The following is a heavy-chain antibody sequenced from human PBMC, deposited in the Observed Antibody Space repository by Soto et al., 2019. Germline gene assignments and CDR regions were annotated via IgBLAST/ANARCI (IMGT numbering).Heavy chain of an antibody. CDR3: ARGTGSGSYWGWFDP. CDR1: GGSFSGYY. D-gene: IGHD3-10*01. Sequence: QVQLQQWGAGLLKPSETLSLTCAVYGGSFSGYYWSWIRQPPGKGLEWIGEINHSGSTNYNPSRKSRVTISVDTSKNQFSLKLSSVTAADTALYYCARGTGSGSYWGWFDPGGQGTLVTVSS. V-gene: IGHV4-34*01. J-gene: IGHJ5*02. CDR2: INHSGST.